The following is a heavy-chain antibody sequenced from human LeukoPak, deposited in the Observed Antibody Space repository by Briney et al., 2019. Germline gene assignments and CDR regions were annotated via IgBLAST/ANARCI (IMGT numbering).Heavy chain of an antibody. V-gene: IGHV1-18*01. D-gene: IGHD3-22*01. Sequence: ASVKVSCKASSYTFTSYGINWVRQAPGQGLEWMGCISAYNGNTNYAQKLQGRVTMTTDTSTSTVYMELSSLRSEDTAVYYCARVTVKDYDSSRFDYWGQGTLVTVSS. J-gene: IGHJ4*02. CDR2: ISAYNGNT. CDR1: SYTFTSYG. CDR3: ARVTVKDYDSSRFDY.